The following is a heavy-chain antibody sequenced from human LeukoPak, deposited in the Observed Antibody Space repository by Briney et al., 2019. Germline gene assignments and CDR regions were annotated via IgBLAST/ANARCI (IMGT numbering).Heavy chain of an antibody. Sequence: ASVKVSCKASGYTFTSYDINWVRQATGQGLEWMGWMNPNSGNTGYAQKFQGRVTMTRNTSISTAYMELSSLRSEDTAVYYCARQIQYSGSFPTLLYYYGMDVWGQGTTVTVSS. D-gene: IGHD1-26*01. CDR2: MNPNSGNT. J-gene: IGHJ6*02. CDR3: ARQIQYSGSFPTLLYYYGMDV. CDR1: GYTFTSYD. V-gene: IGHV1-8*02.